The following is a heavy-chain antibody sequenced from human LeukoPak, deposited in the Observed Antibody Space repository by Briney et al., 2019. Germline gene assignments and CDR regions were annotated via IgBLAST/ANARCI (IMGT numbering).Heavy chain of an antibody. J-gene: IGHJ6*03. D-gene: IGHD6-13*01. CDR1: GGSFNSGTNY. CDR3: ARGRVSSSTWYSTYYYYFYMDV. Sequence: SETLSLTCTVSGGSFNSGTNYWAWISQPPGKGLEGIGTIYYSGSTYCNPSLNSRVTMSLDTSKNQFSLKLSSATAADTAVYFCARGRVSSSTWYSTYYYYFYMDVWGKGTTVTVSS. CDR2: IYYSGST. V-gene: IGHV4-39*07.